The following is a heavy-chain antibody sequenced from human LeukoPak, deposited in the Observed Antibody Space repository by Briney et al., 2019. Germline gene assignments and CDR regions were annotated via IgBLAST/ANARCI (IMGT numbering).Heavy chain of an antibody. Sequence: ASVKVSCKTSGFIFKNFGFIWVRPAPGQGLQWMGWISPHSGNTKYAPSLRGRVTLTTDTSTNTAYMALSGLTFDDTAIYYCAKSHSGSLRAPFDYWGQGTLVTVSS. CDR1: GFIFKNFG. V-gene: IGHV1-18*01. D-gene: IGHD3-22*01. J-gene: IGHJ4*02. CDR2: ISPHSGNT. CDR3: AKSHSGSLRAPFDY.